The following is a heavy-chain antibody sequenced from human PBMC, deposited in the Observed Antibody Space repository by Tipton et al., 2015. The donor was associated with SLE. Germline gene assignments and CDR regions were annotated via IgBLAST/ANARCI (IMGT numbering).Heavy chain of an antibody. D-gene: IGHD5-12*01. CDR3: ARAEDIVAAPHLDY. Sequence: SLRLSCAASGFTFSIFAMSWVRQAPGKGLKWVSTISTTGDTTYYADSVKGRLTISRDNSRNTLYLQMNSLRAEDTAVYYCARAEDIVAAPHLDYWGQGTLVSVSS. J-gene: IGHJ4*02. V-gene: IGHV3-23*01. CDR1: GFTFSIFA. CDR2: ISTTGDTT.